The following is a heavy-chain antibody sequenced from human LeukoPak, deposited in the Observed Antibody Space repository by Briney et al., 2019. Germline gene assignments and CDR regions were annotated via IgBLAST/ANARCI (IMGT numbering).Heavy chain of an antibody. V-gene: IGHV4-39*07. J-gene: IGHJ3*01. CDR3: VRVGWGAFNV. CDR2: MYYSGTT. D-gene: IGHD6-19*01. CDR1: GGSISSSSYY. Sequence: SETLSLTCTVSGGSISSSSYYWGWIRQPPGKGLEWIGSMYYSGTTYYNPSLKSRVTISVDTSKNQFSLKLSSVTAADTAVYYCVRVGWGAFNVWGQGTMVTVSS.